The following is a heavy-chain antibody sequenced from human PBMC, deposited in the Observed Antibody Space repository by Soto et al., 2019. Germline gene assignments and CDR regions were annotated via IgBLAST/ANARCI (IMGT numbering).Heavy chain of an antibody. CDR2: IYYSGST. J-gene: IGHJ4*02. CDR3: ARTRWNRSKLGYFDY. Sequence: SETLSLTCTVSGGSISSSSYYWGWIRQPPGKGLEWIGSIYYSGSTYYNPSLKSRVTISVDTSKNQFSLKLSSVTAADTAVYYCARTRWNRSKLGYFDYWGQGTLVTVSS. V-gene: IGHV4-39*01. D-gene: IGHD1-1*01. CDR1: GGSISSSSYY.